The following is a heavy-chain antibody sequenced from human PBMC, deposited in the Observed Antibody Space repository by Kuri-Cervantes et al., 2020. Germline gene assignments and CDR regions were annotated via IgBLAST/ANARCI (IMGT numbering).Heavy chain of an antibody. J-gene: IGHJ4*02. CDR2: ISWNSGSI. CDR3: ATFSSSWKNADDY. Sequence: GGSLRLSCAASGFTFDDYAMHWVRQAPGKGLEWVSGISWNSGSIGYADSVKGRFTISRDNAKNSLYLQMNSLRAEDTAVYYCATFSSSWKNADDYWGQGTLVTVSS. V-gene: IGHV3-9*01. CDR1: GFTFDDYA. D-gene: IGHD6-13*01.